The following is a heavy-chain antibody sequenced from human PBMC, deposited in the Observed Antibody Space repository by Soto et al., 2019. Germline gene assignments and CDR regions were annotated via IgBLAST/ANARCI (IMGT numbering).Heavy chain of an antibody. CDR3: AKDLGYDSSGYSLDY. D-gene: IGHD3-22*01. V-gene: IGHV3-30*18. CDR1: GFTYSSYG. Sequence: GSLRLSCAASGFTYSSYGMHWDRQAPGKGLEWVAVISYDGSNKYCADSVKGRFTISRDNSKNTLYLQMNSLRAEDTAVYYCAKDLGYDSSGYSLDYWGQGTLVTVSS. J-gene: IGHJ4*02. CDR2: ISYDGSNK.